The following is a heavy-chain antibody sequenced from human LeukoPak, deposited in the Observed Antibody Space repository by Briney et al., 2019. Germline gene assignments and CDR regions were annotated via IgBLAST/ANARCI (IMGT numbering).Heavy chain of an antibody. V-gene: IGHV3-7*03. J-gene: IGHJ4*02. CDR1: GFTFSDYW. CDR2: IKQDGSEK. CDR3: AKHPDFDY. Sequence: GGSLRLSCAASGFTFSDYWMHWVRQAPGKGLEWVANIKQDGSEKYYVDSVKGRFTISRDNAKNSLYLQMDSLRAEDTAVYYCAKHPDFDYWGQGTLVTVSS.